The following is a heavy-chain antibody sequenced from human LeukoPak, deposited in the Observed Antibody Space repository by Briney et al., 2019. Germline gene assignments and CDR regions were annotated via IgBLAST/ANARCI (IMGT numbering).Heavy chain of an antibody. CDR1: GGSISSYY. CDR2: IYYSGST. J-gene: IGHJ4*02. CDR3: AXXYXXSSXYYYGYFDY. Sequence: LSXXCTVSGGSISSYYWSWIRQPPGKGLEWIGYIYYSGSTNYNPSLKSRVTISVDTSKNQFSLKLSSVTAADTAVFYWAXXYXXSSXYYYGYFDYWGQGTLVTVSS. V-gene: IGHV4-59*01. D-gene: IGHD3-22*01.